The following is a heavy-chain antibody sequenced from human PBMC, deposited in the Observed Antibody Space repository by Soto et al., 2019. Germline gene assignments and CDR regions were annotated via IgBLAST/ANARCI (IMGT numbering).Heavy chain of an antibody. CDR2: IGSSGNT. D-gene: IGHD6-13*01. CDR1: GFTFSIYA. Sequence: PWGSLRLSCAASGFTFSIYAMSWVRQAPGKGLEWVSAIGSSGNTYYADSVKGRFTISRDTSKNTLYLQMTSLRAEDTAVYYCEKRLAAAGTMSYFEHWGQGTLVTVSS. CDR3: EKRLAAAGTMSYFEH. V-gene: IGHV3-23*01. J-gene: IGHJ1*01.